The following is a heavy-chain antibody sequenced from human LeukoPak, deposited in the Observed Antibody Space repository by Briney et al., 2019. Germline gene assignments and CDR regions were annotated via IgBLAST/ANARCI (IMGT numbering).Heavy chain of an antibody. J-gene: IGHJ4*02. CDR2: LFDSVNT. CDR3: ATIKRGSIFGYFDF. V-gene: IGHV4-59*11. D-gene: IGHD5-18*01. CDR1: GGSISSHY. Sequence: SETLSLTCTVSGGSISSHYWSWIRQPPGKGLEWIAYLFDSVNTKDNPSLQSRLTLSVDTSKNQFSLRLSSVTAADTAVYYCATIKRGSIFGYFDFWGQGIEVTVSS.